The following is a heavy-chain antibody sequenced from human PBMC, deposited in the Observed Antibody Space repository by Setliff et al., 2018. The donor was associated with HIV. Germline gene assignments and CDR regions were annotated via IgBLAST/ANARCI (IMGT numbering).Heavy chain of an antibody. Sequence: RASVKVSCKASGYSFTSYYIHWVRQAPGQGLEWMGVINPSGVSADYAQRLQDRITMTSDTSTSTVFLDLSSLTSDDTAVYFCARVYCSIASCDNEYYFDYWGQGTLVTSPQ. J-gene: IGHJ4*02. CDR3: ARVYCSIASCDNEYYFDY. D-gene: IGHD2-2*01. CDR2: INPSGVSA. V-gene: IGHV1-46*01. CDR1: GYSFTSYY.